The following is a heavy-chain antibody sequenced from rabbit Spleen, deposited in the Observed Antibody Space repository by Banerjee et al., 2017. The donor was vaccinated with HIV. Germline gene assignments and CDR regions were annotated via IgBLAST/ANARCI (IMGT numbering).Heavy chain of an antibody. V-gene: IGHV1S40*01. CDR1: GFSFSSSDY. Sequence: QSLEESGGDLVSPGSSLTLTCTASGFSFSSSDYICWVRQAPGKGLEWIGYIDPIFGSAYYASWVNGRFSISRENPQNTVSLQLNSLTAADTATYFCARGGGLWGQGTLVTVS. CDR3: ARGGGL. CDR2: IDPIFGSA. J-gene: IGHJ3*01.